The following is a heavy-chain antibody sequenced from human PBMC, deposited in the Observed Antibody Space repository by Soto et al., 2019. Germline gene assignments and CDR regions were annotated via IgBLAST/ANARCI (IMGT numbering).Heavy chain of an antibody. V-gene: IGHV5-51*01. CDR3: ARGTTEDTFDY. D-gene: IGHD4-17*01. J-gene: IGHJ4*02. CDR2: IYPGDSDT. Sequence: PGGSLKISCTGSGYSFTSSWIAWVRKMPGKGLEWMGIIYPGDSDTRYSPSLQGQVTISADKSISTAYLQWSSLKASDTAMYYCARGTTEDTFDYWGQGTLVTVSS. CDR1: GYSFTSSW.